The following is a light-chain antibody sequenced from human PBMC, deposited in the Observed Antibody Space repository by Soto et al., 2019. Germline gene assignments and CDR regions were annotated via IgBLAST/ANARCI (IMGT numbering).Light chain of an antibody. J-gene: IGKJ1*01. CDR1: QSVSSSY. CDR2: GAS. CDR3: QQYGSSPRT. Sequence: EIVLTQSPGTLSLSPGERATLSCRASQSVSSSYLAWYQQKPGQAPRLLIYGASSRATGIPDRFSGSGSGTDFTLTISSLEPEDCAVYYCQQYGSSPRTLGQGTKVEIK. V-gene: IGKV3-20*01.